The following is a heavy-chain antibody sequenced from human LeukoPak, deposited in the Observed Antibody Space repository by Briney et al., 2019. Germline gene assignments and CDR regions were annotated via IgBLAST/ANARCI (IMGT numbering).Heavy chain of an antibody. CDR3: ARKATAAVEGFLEGPTPRNWFDP. J-gene: IGHJ5*02. CDR2: INSNSGGT. Sequence: AVQVSRKASGYTFTGYYLHGVGQAPAQGLEWMGWINSNSGGTNYAHKFQGRVTMTMDTSISTAYMELSRLRSDDTAVYYCARKATAAVEGFLEGPTPRNWFDPWGQGTLVTVSS. V-gene: IGHV1-2*02. D-gene: IGHD3-3*01. CDR1: GYTFTGYY.